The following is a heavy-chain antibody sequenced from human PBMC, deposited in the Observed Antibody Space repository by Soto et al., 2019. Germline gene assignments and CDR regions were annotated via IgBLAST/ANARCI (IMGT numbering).Heavy chain of an antibody. CDR1: GFTFSDYA. Sequence: EVQLMESGGGLVQPGGSLRLSCAASGFTFSDYAMSWVRQAPGKGLEWVSAISGAGNSASHASSVQGRFVISRDNSKNTLFLQMHRLRAEDTAAYYCAKNDCGDTTCLLIDHWGQGTLVTGSS. J-gene: IGHJ4*02. V-gene: IGHV3-23*01. CDR3: AKNDCGDTTCLLIDH. D-gene: IGHD2-21*01. CDR2: ISGAGNSA.